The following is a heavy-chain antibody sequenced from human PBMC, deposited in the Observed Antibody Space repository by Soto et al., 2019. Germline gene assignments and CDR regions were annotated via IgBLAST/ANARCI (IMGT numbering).Heavy chain of an antibody. J-gene: IGHJ6*03. CDR3: ARGQILTGCYGDYMDV. D-gene: IGHD3-9*01. CDR2: INHSGST. V-gene: IGHV4-34*01. CDR1: GGSFSGYC. Sequence: QVQLQQWGAGLLKPSETLSLTCAVSGGSFSGYCWSWIRQPPGKGLEWIGEINHSGSTNYIPSLKSQVTISVDTSKNQFSLQLSSVTAAGTAVDYCARGQILTGCYGDYMDVWGKGTTVTVSS.